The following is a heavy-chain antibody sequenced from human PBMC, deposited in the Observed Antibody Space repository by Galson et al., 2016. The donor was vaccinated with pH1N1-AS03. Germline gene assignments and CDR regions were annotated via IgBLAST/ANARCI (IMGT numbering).Heavy chain of an antibody. CDR1: GYTLTRYY. J-gene: IGHJ4*02. Sequence: SVKVSCKASGYTLTRYYMHWVRQAPGQGLEWMGGISPIFGSANHAQKFQGRVTITADIFTNTAYMELSGLSSEDTAVYYCARGLTYHFGSGSVFWGQGTLVTVSS. D-gene: IGHD3-10*01. CDR3: ARGLTYHFGSGSVF. V-gene: IGHV1-69*06. CDR2: ISPIFGSA.